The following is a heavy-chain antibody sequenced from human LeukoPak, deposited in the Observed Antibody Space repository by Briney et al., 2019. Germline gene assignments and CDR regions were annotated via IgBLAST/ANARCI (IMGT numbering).Heavy chain of an antibody. V-gene: IGHV5-51*01. J-gene: IGHJ4*02. CDR3: VRLAVPSGPFDY. CDR1: GYSFTSYW. D-gene: IGHD2-2*01. Sequence: GESLKISCKGSGYSFTSYWIAWVRQMPGKGLEWMGIIYPGDSDTRYSPSFQGQVTISADNSITTAYLQWSSLKASDTAMYYCVRLAVPSGPFDYWGQGTLVTVSS. CDR2: IYPGDSDT.